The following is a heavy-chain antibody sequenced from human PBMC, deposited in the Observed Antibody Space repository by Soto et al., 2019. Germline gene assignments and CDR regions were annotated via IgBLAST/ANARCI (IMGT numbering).Heavy chain of an antibody. J-gene: IGHJ4*02. Sequence: QVQLVESGGGVVQPGRSLRLSCAASGFTFSNYGMHWVRQAPGRGLEWVIVISYDGNVAYYADSVKGRFTISIDNSKNTLYLQMNSLRTEDTAMYYCAKEGPITNWYFDYWGQGTVVTVSS. CDR1: GFTFSNYG. V-gene: IGHV3-30*18. CDR2: ISYDGNVA. CDR3: AKEGPITNWYFDY. D-gene: IGHD1-1*01.